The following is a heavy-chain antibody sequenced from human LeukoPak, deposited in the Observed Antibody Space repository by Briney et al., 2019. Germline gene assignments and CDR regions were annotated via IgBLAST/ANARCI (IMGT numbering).Heavy chain of an antibody. CDR3: ARQMTSTRLFDS. J-gene: IGHJ4*02. Sequence: GGSLRLSCVDSGFMFRDHAFHWVRQSPDKGLEWVALIGSDGSKKYYADSVQGRFTVSRENSKNTLFLQMNTLRADDTAVYFCARQMTSTRLFDSWGQGTLATVSS. V-gene: IGHV3-30*04. CDR2: IGSDGSKK. CDR1: GFMFRDHA. D-gene: IGHD5/OR15-5a*01.